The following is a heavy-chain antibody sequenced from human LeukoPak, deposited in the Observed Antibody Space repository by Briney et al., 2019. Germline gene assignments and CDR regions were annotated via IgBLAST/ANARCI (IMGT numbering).Heavy chain of an antibody. Sequence: GESLKISCKGSGYNFASSWIAWVRQMPGKGLEWMGIIYPGDSDTTYSPSFQGQVTISADKSISTAYLQWSSLKASDTAMYYCARGGSSGYYYYFDYWGQGTLVTVFS. J-gene: IGHJ4*02. CDR3: ARGGSSGYYYYFDY. CDR1: GYNFASSW. D-gene: IGHD3-22*01. V-gene: IGHV5-51*01. CDR2: IYPGDSDT.